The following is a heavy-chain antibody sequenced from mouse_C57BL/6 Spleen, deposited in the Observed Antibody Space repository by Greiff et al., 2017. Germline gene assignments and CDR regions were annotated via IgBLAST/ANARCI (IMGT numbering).Heavy chain of an antibody. D-gene: IGHD4-1*01. J-gene: IGHJ2*01. CDR1: GYTFTSYW. CDR3: ASQLTGRYNFEY. CDR2: IDPHSGGT. V-gene: IGHV1-72*01. Sequence: QSCKASGYTFTSYWMHWVKQRPGRGLEWIGRIDPHSGGTKYNEKFKSKATLTVDKPSSTAYMQLSSLPSEDSAVYYCASQLTGRYNFEYWGQGTTLTDSP.